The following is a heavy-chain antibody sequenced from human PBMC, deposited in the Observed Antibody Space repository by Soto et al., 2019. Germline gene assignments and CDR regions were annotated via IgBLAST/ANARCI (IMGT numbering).Heavy chain of an antibody. CDR2: ISAYNGNT. D-gene: IGHD3-10*01. Sequence: GASVKVSCKASGYTFTSYGISWVRQAPGQGLEWMGWISAYNGNTNYAQKLQGRVTMTTDTSTSTAYMELRSLRSDDTAVYYCARVVYGSGKYYYYYMDVWGKGTTVTVSS. CDR3: ARVVYGSGKYYYYYMDV. CDR1: GYTFTSYG. V-gene: IGHV1-18*01. J-gene: IGHJ6*03.